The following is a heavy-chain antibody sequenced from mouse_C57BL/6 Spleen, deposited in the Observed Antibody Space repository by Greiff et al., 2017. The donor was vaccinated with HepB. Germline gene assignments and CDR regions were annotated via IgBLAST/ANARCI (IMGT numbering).Heavy chain of an antibody. CDR2: ISDGGSYT. V-gene: IGHV5-4*01. Sequence: EVQLVESGGGLVKPGGSLKLSYAASGFTFSSYAMSWVRQTPEKRLEWVATISDGGSYTYYPDNVKGRFTISRDNAKNNLYLQMSHLKSEDTAMYYCATSYYGSSYWYFDVWGTGTTVTVSS. J-gene: IGHJ1*03. CDR3: ATSYYGSSYWYFDV. CDR1: GFTFSSYA. D-gene: IGHD1-1*01.